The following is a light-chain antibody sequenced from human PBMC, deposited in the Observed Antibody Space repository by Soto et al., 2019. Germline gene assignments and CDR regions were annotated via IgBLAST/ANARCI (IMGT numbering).Light chain of an antibody. CDR1: QSVGNY. CDR3: QQRSIWPRS. Sequence: EIVLTQSPATLSLSPGERATLSCRASQSVGNYLACYQQKPGQAPRLLIYDPYNMSTGIPARFSASGSGTDFTLTISSLEHEDFTVYYCQQRSIWPRSFGQGTKLEIK. V-gene: IGKV3-11*01. J-gene: IGKJ2*01. CDR2: DPY.